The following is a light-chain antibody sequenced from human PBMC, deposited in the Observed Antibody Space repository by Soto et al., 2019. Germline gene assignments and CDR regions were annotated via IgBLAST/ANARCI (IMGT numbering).Light chain of an antibody. CDR2: KVS. V-gene: IGKV2-30*01. Sequence: DVVMTQSPLSLPVTLGQPASISCRSSQSLVSSNGNTYLNWFQQRPGQSPRRLVYKVSNRDSGVPDRFSGSGSGTDFTLNISRVEAEDVGVYYCMQGGHWPTFCQGNKLEIK. J-gene: IGKJ2*01. CDR1: QSLVSSNGNTY. CDR3: MQGGHWPT.